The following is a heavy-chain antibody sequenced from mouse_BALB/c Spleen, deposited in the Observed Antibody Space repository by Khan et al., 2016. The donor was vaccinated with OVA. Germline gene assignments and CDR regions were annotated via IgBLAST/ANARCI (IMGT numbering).Heavy chain of an antibody. CDR3: ARAYYRYDGYYAMDY. J-gene: IGHJ4*01. Sequence: VELVESGPGLVAPSQSLSITCTVSGFSLSSYNIHWVRQPLGKGLVWLGMYWGGGGTDYNTTLKSRLSFRKDNSKSQVLLKMNSLQTDDTAMYYCARAYYRYDGYYAMDYWGQGTSVTVSS. V-gene: IGHV2-6-4*01. D-gene: IGHD2-14*01. CDR2: YWGGGGT. CDR1: GFSLSSYN.